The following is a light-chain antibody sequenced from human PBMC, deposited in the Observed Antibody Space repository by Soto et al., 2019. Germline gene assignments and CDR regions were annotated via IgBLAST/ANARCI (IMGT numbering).Light chain of an antibody. CDR3: QQFDTLIT. CDR2: DAS. J-gene: IGKJ5*01. V-gene: IGKV1-33*01. CDR1: QDISFF. Sequence: DIQMTQSPSSLSASVGDRVTITCQASQDISFFLNWYQQKPGKAPKLLIYDASILQAGVPSRFSGGGSGTDFTFTISSLHPEDVATYYCQQFDTLITFGQGTRLE.